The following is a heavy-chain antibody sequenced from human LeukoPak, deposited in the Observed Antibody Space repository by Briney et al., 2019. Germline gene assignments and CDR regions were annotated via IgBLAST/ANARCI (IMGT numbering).Heavy chain of an antibody. CDR2: ISGDGTTT. D-gene: IGHD6-13*01. CDR1: GFTFSNYW. J-gene: IGHJ4*02. Sequence: GGSLRLSCAASGFTFSNYWVHWIRQGPGKELVWVSRISGDGTTTNYADSVKGRFTISRDNTKNTLYLQMHSLRVEDTALYYCARDGTFDNWGQGTLVAVSS. V-gene: IGHV3-74*01. CDR3: ARDGTFDN.